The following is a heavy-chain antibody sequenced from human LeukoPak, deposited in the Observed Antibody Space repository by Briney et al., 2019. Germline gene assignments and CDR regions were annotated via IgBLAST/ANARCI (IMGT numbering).Heavy chain of an antibody. CDR2: IIPILGIA. CDR3: ARDADTLVVVVAANYYGMDV. V-gene: IGHV1-69*04. D-gene: IGHD2-15*01. CDR1: GGTFSSYA. Sequence: GASVKVSCKASGGTFSSYAISWVRQAPGQGLEWMGRIIPILGIANYAQKFQGRVTITADKSTSTAYMELSSLRSEDTAVYYCARDADTLVVVVAANYYGMDVWGQGTTVTVSS. J-gene: IGHJ6*02.